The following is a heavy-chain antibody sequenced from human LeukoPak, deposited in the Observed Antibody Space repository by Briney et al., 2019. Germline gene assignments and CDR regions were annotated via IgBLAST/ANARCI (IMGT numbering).Heavy chain of an antibody. CDR2: IIPIFGTA. CDR3: ARGEYQLPKYYYYGMDV. V-gene: IGHV1-69*01. J-gene: IGHJ6*04. Sequence: AASVKVSCKASGGTFSSYAISWVRQAPGQGLEWMGGIIPIFGTANYAQKFQGRVTITADESTSTAYMELSSLRSEDTAVYYCARGEYQLPKYYYYGMDVWGEGTTVTVSS. CDR1: GGTFSSYA. D-gene: IGHD2-2*01.